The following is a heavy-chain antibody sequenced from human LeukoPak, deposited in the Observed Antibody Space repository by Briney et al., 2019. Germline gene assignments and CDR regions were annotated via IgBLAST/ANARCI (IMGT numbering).Heavy chain of an antibody. Sequence: GGSLRLSCAASGFTFSSYAMSWVRQAPGKGLEWVSAISGSGGSTYYADSVEGRFTISRDNSKNTLYLQMNSLRAEDTAVYYCAKLYSSGWFYYFDYWGQGTLVTVSS. CDR1: GFTFSSYA. J-gene: IGHJ4*02. V-gene: IGHV3-23*01. CDR3: AKLYSSGWFYYFDY. CDR2: ISGSGGST. D-gene: IGHD6-19*01.